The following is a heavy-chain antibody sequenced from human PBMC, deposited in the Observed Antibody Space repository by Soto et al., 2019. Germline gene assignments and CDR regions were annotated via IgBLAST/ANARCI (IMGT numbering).Heavy chain of an antibody. D-gene: IGHD1-26*01. V-gene: IGHV1-69*06. Sequence: QVQLVQSGTVVQRRGSSVKVSCQASGGSFSSHGMAWVRQAPGQGLEWMGGIFPTFGTATYAPKFQGRVTITADKSTNTAYVELSSMRSEDTAVYYCASERSAQYFDFWGQGTLITVSS. CDR3: ASERSAQYFDF. CDR2: IFPTFGTA. J-gene: IGHJ4*02. CDR1: GGSFSSHG.